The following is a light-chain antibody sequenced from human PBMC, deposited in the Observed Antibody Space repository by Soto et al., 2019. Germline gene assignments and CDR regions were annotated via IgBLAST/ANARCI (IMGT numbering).Light chain of an antibody. J-gene: IGKJ1*01. CDR2: DGS. V-gene: IGKV1-5*01. CDR3: QQYNSYSQT. CDR1: QSISNW. Sequence: DIQMTQSPSTLSASVGDTVTITCRASQSISNWLAWYQQKAGKAPKLLIYDGSSLESGVPSRFSGSGSGTEFTLTISSLQPDDFATYYCQQYNSYSQTFGQGTKVDIK.